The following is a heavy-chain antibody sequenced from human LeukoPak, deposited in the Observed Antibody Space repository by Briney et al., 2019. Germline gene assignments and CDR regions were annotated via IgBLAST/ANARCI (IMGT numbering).Heavy chain of an antibody. CDR3: AKGATYFDY. CDR2: ISYDGSNK. V-gene: IGHV3-30*18. Sequence: GGSLRLSCAASGFTFSSYGMHWVRQAPGKGLEWVAVISYDGSNKYYADSVKGRFTISRDNSKNTLYLQMNSLRAEDTAVYYCAKGATYFDYWGQGTLVTVSS. D-gene: IGHD1-26*01. J-gene: IGHJ4*02. CDR1: GFTFSSYG.